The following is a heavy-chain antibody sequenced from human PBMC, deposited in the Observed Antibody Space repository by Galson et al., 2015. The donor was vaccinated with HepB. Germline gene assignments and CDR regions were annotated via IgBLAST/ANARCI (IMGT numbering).Heavy chain of an antibody. D-gene: IGHD5-12*01. J-gene: IGHJ3*01. CDR2: IRYDGTNK. CDR3: AKRRRGYSGYDWGAAFDV. CDR1: GFTFSDYY. V-gene: IGHV3-30*02. Sequence: SLRLSCAAPGFTFSDYYMSWIRQAPGKGLEWVASIRYDGTNKDYVDSVKGRFTISRDNSKNTLFLQMNSLRAEDTAVYHCAKRRRGYSGYDWGAAFDVWGQGTMVTVSS.